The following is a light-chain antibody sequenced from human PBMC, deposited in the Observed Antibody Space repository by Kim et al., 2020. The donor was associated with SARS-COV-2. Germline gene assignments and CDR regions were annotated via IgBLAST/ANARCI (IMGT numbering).Light chain of an antibody. Sequence: KTVTISCTSSSGSMASNYVQWYQQRPVSAPTTVIYEDNQRPSGVPDRFSGSIDSSSNSASLTISGLKTEDEADYYCQSYDSSNLWVFGGGTQLTVL. CDR3: QSYDSSNLWV. J-gene: IGLJ3*02. CDR1: SGSMASNY. CDR2: EDN. V-gene: IGLV6-57*02.